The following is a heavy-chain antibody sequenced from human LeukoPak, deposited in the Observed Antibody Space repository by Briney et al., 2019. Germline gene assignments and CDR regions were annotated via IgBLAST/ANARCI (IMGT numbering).Heavy chain of an antibody. J-gene: IGHJ4*02. CDR2: IYYSGST. CDR1: GGSISSSSYY. CDR3: ARDGDIPGELPSPYYFDY. Sequence: PSETLSLTCTVSGGSISSSSYYWGWIRQPPGKGLEWIGSIYYSGSTYYNPSLKSRVTISVDTSKNQFSLKLSSVTAADTAVYYCARDGDIPGELPSPYYFDYWGQGTLVTVSS. V-gene: IGHV4-39*07. D-gene: IGHD3-10*01.